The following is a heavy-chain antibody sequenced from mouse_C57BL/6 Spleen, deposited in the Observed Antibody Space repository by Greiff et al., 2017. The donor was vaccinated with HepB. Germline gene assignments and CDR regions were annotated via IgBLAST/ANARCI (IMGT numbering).Heavy chain of an antibody. CDR3: ARVYYYGSTPYYDY. CDR1: GYTFTSYW. J-gene: IGHJ2*01. Sequence: QVQLQQPGAELVRPGSSVKLSCKASGYTFTSYWMDWVKQRPGQGLEWIGNIYPSDSETHYNQKFKDKATLTVDKSSSTAYMQLSSLTSEDSAVYYCARVYYYGSTPYYDYWGQGTTLTVSS. V-gene: IGHV1-61*01. D-gene: IGHD1-1*01. CDR2: IYPSDSET.